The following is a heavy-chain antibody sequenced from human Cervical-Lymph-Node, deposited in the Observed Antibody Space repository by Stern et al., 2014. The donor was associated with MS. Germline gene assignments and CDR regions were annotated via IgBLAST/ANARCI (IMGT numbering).Heavy chain of an antibody. V-gene: IGHV3-33*01. CDR1: GFTFSTYG. CDR3: ASDSSSWYYYGMDV. Sequence: VQLLESGGGVVQPGRSLRLSCAASGFTFSTYGMHWVRQAPGKGLEWVAVIWNDGSNKYYADSVKGRFSISRDKSKNTLYLQMNSLRVEDTAVYYCASDSSSWYYYGMDVWGQGTTVTVSS. CDR2: IWNDGSNK. J-gene: IGHJ6*02. D-gene: IGHD6-13*01.